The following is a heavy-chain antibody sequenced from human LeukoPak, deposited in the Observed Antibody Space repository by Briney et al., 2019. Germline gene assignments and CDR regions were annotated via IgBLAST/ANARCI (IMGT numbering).Heavy chain of an antibody. V-gene: IGHV3-48*01. D-gene: IGHD1-26*01. Sequence: PGGSLRLSCAASGFTFSSYSMNWVRQAPGKGLEWVSYISSSSSTIYYADSVKGRFTISRDNAKNSLYLQMNSLRAEDTAVYYCASGSYGDFDYWGQGTLVTVSS. J-gene: IGHJ4*02. CDR1: GFTFSSYS. CDR2: ISSSSSTI. CDR3: ASGSYGDFDY.